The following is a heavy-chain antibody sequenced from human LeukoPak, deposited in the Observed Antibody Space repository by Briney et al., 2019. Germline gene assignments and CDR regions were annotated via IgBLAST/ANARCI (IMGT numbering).Heavy chain of an antibody. D-gene: IGHD3-10*01. J-gene: IGHJ4*02. CDR1: GFTFSSYA. CDR3: AKDWGYASGTYYNL. V-gene: IGHV3-23*01. Sequence: GGSLRLSCAASGFTFSSYAMSWARQAPGKGLEWVSTISSNGGSTYYADSVKGRFTISRDNSKNTLYLQMNSLRAEDTAIYYCAKDWGYASGTYYNLWGQGTLVTVSS. CDR2: ISSNGGST.